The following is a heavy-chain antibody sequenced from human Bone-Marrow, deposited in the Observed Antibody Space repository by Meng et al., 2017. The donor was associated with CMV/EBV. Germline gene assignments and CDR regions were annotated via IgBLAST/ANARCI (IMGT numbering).Heavy chain of an antibody. Sequence: SETLSLTCTVSGGSISSYYWSWIRQPPGKGLEWIGYIYYSGSTNYNPSLKSRVTMSVDTSKNQFSLKLSSVTAADTAVYYCARGGGRRRDAFDIWGQETMVTVSS. J-gene: IGHJ3*02. CDR2: IYYSGST. V-gene: IGHV4-59*01. CDR1: GGSISSYY. CDR3: ARGGGRRRDAFDI. D-gene: IGHD3-16*01.